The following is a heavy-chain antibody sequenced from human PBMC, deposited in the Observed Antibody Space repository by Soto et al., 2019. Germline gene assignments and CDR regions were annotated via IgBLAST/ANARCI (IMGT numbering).Heavy chain of an antibody. CDR1: GGSISSYY. Sequence: SSETLSLTCTVSGGSISSYYWSWIRQPPGKGLEWIGEIFHSGSTKYNPSLKNRDNKSIDKSKNQISLKKRTVTAADTAVYYCARVYSGSYSDSWGQGTLVTVSS. CDR2: IFHSGST. J-gene: IGHJ4*02. D-gene: IGHD1-26*01. CDR3: ARVYSGSYSDS. V-gene: IGHV4-59*12.